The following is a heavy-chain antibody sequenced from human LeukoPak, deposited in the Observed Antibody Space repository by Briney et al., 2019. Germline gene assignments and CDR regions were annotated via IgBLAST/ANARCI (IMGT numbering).Heavy chain of an antibody. J-gene: IGHJ6*03. CDR1: GGSFSGYY. CDR2: TYYSGST. V-gene: IGHV4-59*01. CDR3: ARDLPYYYYMDV. Sequence: SETLSLTCAVYGGSFSGYYWTWIRQPPGKGLEWIGYTYYSGSTNYNPSLKSRVTISVDTSKNQFSLKLSSVTAADTAVYYCARDLPYYYYMDVWGKGTTVTVSS.